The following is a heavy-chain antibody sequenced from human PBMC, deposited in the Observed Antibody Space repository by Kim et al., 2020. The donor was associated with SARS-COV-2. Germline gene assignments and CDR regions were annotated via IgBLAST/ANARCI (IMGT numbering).Heavy chain of an antibody. CDR3: VRDPV. CDR2: INNDGSNT. V-gene: IGHV3-74*01. Sequence: INNDGSNTYYADSVKGRFTISRDNAKNTVHLQMNSLRAEDTAVYYCVRDPVWGQGTMVTVSS. J-gene: IGHJ3*01.